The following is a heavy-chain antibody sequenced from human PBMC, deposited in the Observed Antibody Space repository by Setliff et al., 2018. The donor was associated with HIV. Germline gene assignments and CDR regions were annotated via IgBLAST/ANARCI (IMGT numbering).Heavy chain of an antibody. CDR1: GGSISTRNW. J-gene: IGHJ3*02. V-gene: IGHV4-4*02. CDR3: ARAPGEAYNFWSDYKVAGAFDI. D-gene: IGHD3-3*01. Sequence: SETLSLTCTVSGGSISTRNWWSWVRQPPGKGLDWIGEIYHSGSTNYNPSLKSRVTISVDRSTNQVPRKLNSVTAADTAVYYCARAPGEAYNFWSDYKVAGAFDIWGQGTMVTVSS. CDR2: IYHSGST.